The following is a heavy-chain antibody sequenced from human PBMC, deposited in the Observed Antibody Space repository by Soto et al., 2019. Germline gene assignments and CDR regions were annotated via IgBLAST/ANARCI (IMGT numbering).Heavy chain of an antibody. V-gene: IGHV5-10-1*01. Sequence: GESLKISCKVSGYSFTSYWISWVRQMPGKGLEWMGRIDPSDSYTNYSPSFQGHVTISADKSISTAYLQWSSLKASDTAMYYCARGAVLRYFDWFSSWGQGTLVTVSS. CDR1: GYSFTSYW. J-gene: IGHJ4*02. D-gene: IGHD3-9*01. CDR3: ARGAVLRYFDWFSS. CDR2: IDPSDSYT.